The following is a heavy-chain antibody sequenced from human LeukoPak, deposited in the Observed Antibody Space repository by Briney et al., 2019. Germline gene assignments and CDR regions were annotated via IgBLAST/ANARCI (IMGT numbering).Heavy chain of an antibody. V-gene: IGHV4-34*01. Sequence: PSETLSLTCAVYGGSFSGYYWSWIRQPPGKGLEWIGSIYYSGDTYYNPSLKSRRVTISVDTSKNQFSLRLSSVTAADTAVYYCARHQWHYYYYMGVWGKGSTVTVSS. J-gene: IGHJ6*03. CDR1: GGSFSGYY. D-gene: IGHD6-19*01. CDR2: IYYSGDT. CDR3: ARHQWHYYYYMGV.